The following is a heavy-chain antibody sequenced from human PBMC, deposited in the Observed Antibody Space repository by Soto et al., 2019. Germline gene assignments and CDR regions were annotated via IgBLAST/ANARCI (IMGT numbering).Heavy chain of an antibody. CDR3: ARAFYDSSGYLFDY. CDR1: GASVSSGSYY. CDR2: IYYSGST. Sequence: QVQLQESGPGLVKPSETLSLTCTVSGASVSSGSYYWSWIRQPPGKGLEWIGYIYYSGSTNYNPSLKSRVTISVDTSKNQFSLKLRSVTAADTAVYYCARAFYDSSGYLFDYWGQGTLVTVSS. D-gene: IGHD3-22*01. V-gene: IGHV4-61*01. J-gene: IGHJ4*02.